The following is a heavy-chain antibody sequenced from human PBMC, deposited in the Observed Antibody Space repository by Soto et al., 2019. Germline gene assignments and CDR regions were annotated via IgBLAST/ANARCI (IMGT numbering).Heavy chain of an antibody. CDR2: IYYSGST. Sequence: SETLSLTCTVSGGSISSYCWSWIRQPPGKGLEWIGYIYYSGSTNYNPSLKSRVTISVDTSKNQFSLKLSSVTAADTAVYYCARGATVTTSNWFDPWGQGTLVTVSS. CDR1: GGSISSYC. CDR3: ARGATVTTSNWFDP. V-gene: IGHV4-59*12. J-gene: IGHJ5*02. D-gene: IGHD4-17*01.